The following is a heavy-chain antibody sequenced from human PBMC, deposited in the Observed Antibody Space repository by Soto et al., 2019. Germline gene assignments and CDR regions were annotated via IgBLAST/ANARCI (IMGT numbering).Heavy chain of an antibody. CDR1: GYTFTGYY. J-gene: IGHJ4*02. D-gene: IGHD6-19*01. CDR2: INPNSGGT. Sequence: QVQLMQSGAEVKKPGASVKVSCKASGYTFTGYYMHWVRQAPGQGLEWMGWINPNSGGTNYAQKFQGWVTMTRDTSISTAYMELSRLRSDDTAVYYCARATGETGIAVAGTEYYFDYWGQGTLVTVSS. V-gene: IGHV1-2*04. CDR3: ARATGETGIAVAGTEYYFDY.